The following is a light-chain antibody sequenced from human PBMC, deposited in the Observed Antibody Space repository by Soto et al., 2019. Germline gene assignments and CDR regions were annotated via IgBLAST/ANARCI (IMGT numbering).Light chain of an antibody. CDR3: QQSFSFSVT. V-gene: IGKV1-39*01. Sequence: DIQMTQSPSSLSASVGDRVTITCRANQTITRYLNWYQQKPGTAPKLLIYAASSLQEGVPSRFRGSGSGTDYTLTISNMKPQFFAAHYCQQSFSFSVTFGQGTKLEIK. CDR2: AAS. CDR1: QTITRY. J-gene: IGKJ2*01.